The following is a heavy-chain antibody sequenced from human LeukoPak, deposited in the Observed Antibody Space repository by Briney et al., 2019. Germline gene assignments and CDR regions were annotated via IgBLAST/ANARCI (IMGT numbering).Heavy chain of an antibody. CDR3: ATVPTMVRGVYFDY. V-gene: IGHV1-24*01. D-gene: IGHD3-10*01. Sequence: ASVKVSCKVSGYTLTQLSMHWVRQAPGNGREWMGGFDPEDGETIYAQKFQGRVTMTEETSTDTAYMELSSLRSEDTAVYYCATVPTMVRGVYFDYWGQGTLVTVSS. CDR2: FDPEDGET. J-gene: IGHJ4*02. CDR1: GYTLTQLS.